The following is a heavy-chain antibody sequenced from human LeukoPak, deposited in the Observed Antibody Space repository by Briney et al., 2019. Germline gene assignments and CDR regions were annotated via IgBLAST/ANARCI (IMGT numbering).Heavy chain of an antibody. CDR1: GFTFSSYA. D-gene: IGHD2-15*01. Sequence: GRSLRLSCAASGFTFSSYAMHWVRQAPGKGLEWVAVISYDGSNKYYADSVKGRFTISRDNSKNTLYLQMNSLRAEDTAVYYCARDRAAAGDYWGQGTLVTVSS. CDR3: ARDRAAAGDY. CDR2: ISYDGSNK. V-gene: IGHV3-30-3*01. J-gene: IGHJ4*02.